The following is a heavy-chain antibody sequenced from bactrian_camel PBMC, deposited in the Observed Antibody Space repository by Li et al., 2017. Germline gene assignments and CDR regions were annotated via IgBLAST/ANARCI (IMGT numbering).Heavy chain of an antibody. V-gene: IGHV3S6*01. Sequence: HVQLVESGGALVLPGESLRLSCAASGYTFRPYAMSWVRQAPGKELEWVSSINGGGATATYYAHSVKGRFTISRDNAENTLFLQLNSLKTEDTGMYYCANLGSGVSRLWGQGTQVTVS. J-gene: IGHJ4*01. CDR2: INGGGATAT. CDR3: ANLGSGVSRL. D-gene: IGHD8*01. CDR1: GYTFRPYA.